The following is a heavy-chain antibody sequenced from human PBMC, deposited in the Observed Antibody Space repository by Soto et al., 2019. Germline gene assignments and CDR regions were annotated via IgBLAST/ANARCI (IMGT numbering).Heavy chain of an antibody. V-gene: IGHV3-11*06. CDR2: ISHNSDYT. CDR1: GLNFGLSF. Sequence: GGSLRLSCAASGLNFGLSFMIWMRQRPGKGLEWVSFISHNSDYTNYADSVRGRFTISRDNDKSSIYLQMNSLRADDTAVYYCAQIHYGSLDYWGQGTLVTVSS. J-gene: IGHJ4*02. CDR3: AQIHYGSLDY. D-gene: IGHD4-17*01.